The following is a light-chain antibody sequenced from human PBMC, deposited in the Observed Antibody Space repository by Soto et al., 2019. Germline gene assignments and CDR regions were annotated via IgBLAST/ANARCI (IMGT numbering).Light chain of an antibody. V-gene: IGKV1-5*03. CDR3: QQYHNFQYT. CDR1: QSIGSG. CDR2: KAT. Sequence: DFQMTQSPSTLSASVGDGVTITCRASQSIGSGLAWYQQQPGKAPKLLIYKATNLQRGVSSRFSVSGSGTDVSLTISSLQPADSATYYCQQYHNFQYTFGQGTKLEI. J-gene: IGKJ2*01.